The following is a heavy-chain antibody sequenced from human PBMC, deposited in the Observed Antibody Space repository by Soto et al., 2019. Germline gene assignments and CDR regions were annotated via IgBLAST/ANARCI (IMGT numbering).Heavy chain of an antibody. V-gene: IGHV3-23*01. CDR3: AKGEGSFFDIRSGYYNDI. CDR1: GFTFSSYA. D-gene: IGHD3-3*01. CDR2: ISHSGART. Sequence: EVQLLESGGGLVQPGGSLRLSCAASGFTFSSYAMSWVRQAPGRGLEWVSGISHSGARTYYADSVKGRFTVSRDNSKKPVYVQMNSLRAEDTAVYYCAKGEGSFFDIRSGYYNDIWGQGTMVTVSS. J-gene: IGHJ3*02.